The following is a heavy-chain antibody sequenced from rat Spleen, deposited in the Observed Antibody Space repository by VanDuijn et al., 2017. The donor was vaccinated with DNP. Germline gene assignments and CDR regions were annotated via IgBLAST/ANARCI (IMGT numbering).Heavy chain of an antibody. CDR1: GLTFSDYN. J-gene: IGHJ2*01. V-gene: IGHV5S23*01. Sequence: EVQLVESGGGLVQPGRSLKLSCAASGLTFSDYNMAWVRQAPKKGLEWVASITSSGGDSYYPDSVKGRFTISRDNAKNTLYLQMNSLRSEDTATYYCARGGRSYFDYWGQGVMVTVSS. CDR2: ITSSGGDS. D-gene: IGHD1-11*01. CDR3: ARGGRSYFDY.